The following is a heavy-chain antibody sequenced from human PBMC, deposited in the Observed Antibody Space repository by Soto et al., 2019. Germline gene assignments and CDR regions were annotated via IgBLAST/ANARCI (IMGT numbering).Heavy chain of an antibody. V-gene: IGHV1-18*01. J-gene: IGHJ4*02. D-gene: IGHD2-15*01. CDR2: ISAYNGNT. CDR3: ARGGCNNPRPVHY. Sequence: QGQLVQSGAEVKKPGASVKVSCKASGYTFNSYGISWVRQAPGQGLEWMGWISAYNGNTNYVHKVQAIVTMTTDTSTLTAYMELRSLRSDDTAVYYYARGGCNNPRPVHYWRQGPLVTLSS. CDR1: GYTFNSYG.